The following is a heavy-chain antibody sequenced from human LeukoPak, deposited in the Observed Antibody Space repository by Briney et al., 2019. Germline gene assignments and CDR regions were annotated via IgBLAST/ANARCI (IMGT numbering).Heavy chain of an antibody. CDR3: ARTGAAYYDRDV. Sequence: GSSVKVSCKASGGTFSSYAISWVRQAPGQGLEWMGRIIPILGIANYAQKFQGRVTITADKSTSTAYMELSSLRSEDTAVYYCARTGAAYYDRDVWGQGPTFPVSS. V-gene: IGHV1-69*04. D-gene: IGHD6-13*01. J-gene: IGHJ6*02. CDR1: GGTFSSYA. CDR2: IIPILGIA.